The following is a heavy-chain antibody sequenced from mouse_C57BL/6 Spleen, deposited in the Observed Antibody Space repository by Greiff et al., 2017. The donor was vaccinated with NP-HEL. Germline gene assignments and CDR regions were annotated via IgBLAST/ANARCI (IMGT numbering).Heavy chain of an antibody. J-gene: IGHJ4*01. CDR1: GYTFTSYW. CDR3: TRGVYDGYWYAMDY. CDR2: IYPGNSDT. V-gene: IGHV1-5*01. D-gene: IGHD2-3*01. Sequence: EVKLVESGTVLARPGASVKMSCKTSGYTFTSYWMHWVKQRPGQGLEWIGAIYPGNSDTSYNQKFKGKAKLTAVTSASTAYMELSSLTNEDSAVYYCTRGVYDGYWYAMDYWGQGTSVTVSS.